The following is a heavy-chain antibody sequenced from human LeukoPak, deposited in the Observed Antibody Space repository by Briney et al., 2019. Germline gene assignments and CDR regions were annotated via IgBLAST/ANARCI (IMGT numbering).Heavy chain of an antibody. CDR2: ISGSGGST. D-gene: IGHD3-22*01. V-gene: IGHV3-23*01. CDR1: GFTFSSYA. CDR3: ARVRRYYDTTGSDDAFDI. Sequence: GRSLRLSCAASGFTFSSYAMSWVRQAPGKGLEWVSAISGSGGSTYYADSVKGRFTISRDNAKNTLYLQMNSLRAEDTAVYYCARVRRYYDTTGSDDAFDIWGQGTMVTVSS. J-gene: IGHJ3*02.